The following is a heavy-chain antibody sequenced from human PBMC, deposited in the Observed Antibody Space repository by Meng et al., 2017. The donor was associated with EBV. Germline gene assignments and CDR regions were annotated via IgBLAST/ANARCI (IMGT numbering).Heavy chain of an antibody. J-gene: IGHJ4*02. CDR2: ISAYNGNT. D-gene: IGHD6-19*01. Sequence: QVLLVQSVAEVKEPGAAVKGSCKASGYTFTGYGVIWVRQAPGQGLELMGWISAYNGNTNYAQKLQGRVTMTTDTSTSTAYMGLRSLRSDDTAVYYCSRGLDYFDYWGQGTLVTVSS. CDR1: GYTFTGYG. V-gene: IGHV1-18*01. CDR3: SRGLDYFDY.